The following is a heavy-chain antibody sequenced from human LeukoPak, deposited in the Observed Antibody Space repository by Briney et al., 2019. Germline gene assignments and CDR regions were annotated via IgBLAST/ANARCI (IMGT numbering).Heavy chain of an antibody. CDR3: ARVEDGDYFDY. V-gene: IGHV3-53*01. Sequence: GGALRLSCAASGFTVTNNYTSWVRQAPGKGLECVSVIDSGGNTYYSDSVRGRFTISKDNSKNTLYLQMNSLRAEDTAVYYCARVEDGDYFDYWGQGTLVTVSS. CDR1: GFTVTNNY. D-gene: IGHD4-17*01. J-gene: IGHJ4*02. CDR2: IDSGGNT.